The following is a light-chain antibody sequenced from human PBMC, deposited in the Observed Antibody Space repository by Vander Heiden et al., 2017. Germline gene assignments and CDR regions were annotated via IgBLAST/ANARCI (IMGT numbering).Light chain of an antibody. CDR1: QSISTY. CDR3: QQNYNTPYT. Sequence: DIQMTQFPSSLSASVGDIVTSTVRASQSISTYLNWYQQKPGKAPKLLIYGASSLQSGVPSRFSGSGSGTDFTLTISSLQPDDFATYYCQQNYNTPYTFGQGTELEIK. J-gene: IGKJ2*01. CDR2: GAS. V-gene: IGKV1-39*01.